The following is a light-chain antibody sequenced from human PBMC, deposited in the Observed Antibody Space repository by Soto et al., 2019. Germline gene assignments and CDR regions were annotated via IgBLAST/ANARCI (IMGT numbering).Light chain of an antibody. CDR1: SSDVGSYNL. CDR2: EDS. J-gene: IGLJ3*02. Sequence: QSALTQPASVSGSPGQSITISCTGTSSDVGSYNLVSWYQQHPGKAPKLMIYEDSKRPSGVSNRFFGSKSGNTASLTISGLQAEDEADYFCCSYALGSTLVFGGGTKLTLL. CDR3: CSYALGSTLV. V-gene: IGLV2-23*01.